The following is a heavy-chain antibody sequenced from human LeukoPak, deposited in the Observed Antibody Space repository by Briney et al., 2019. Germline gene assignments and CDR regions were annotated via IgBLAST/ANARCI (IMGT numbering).Heavy chain of an antibody. J-gene: IGHJ4*02. V-gene: IGHV3-23*01. CDR1: GFSLSNYA. CDR3: AKDDYSDSSGYWDY. CDR2: ISDSGTST. Sequence: GGSLRLSCAASGFSLSNYAMTWVRQAPGKGLEWVSSISDSGTSTYYADSVKGRFTISRDNSKNTLFLSMNRLRADDTAVYFCAKDDYSDSSGYWDYWGQGVLVTVS. D-gene: IGHD3-22*01.